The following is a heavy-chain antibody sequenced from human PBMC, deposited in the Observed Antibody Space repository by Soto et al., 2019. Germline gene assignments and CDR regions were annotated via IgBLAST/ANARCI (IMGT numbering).Heavy chain of an antibody. J-gene: IGHJ6*02. Sequence: PGGSLRLSCAASGFTFSSYSMNWVRQAPGKGLEWVSSISSSSSYIYYADSVKGRFTISRDNAKNSLYLQMNSLRAEDTAVYYCARLSGPNDFWGGYFLYYYYYGMDVWGQGTTVTVSS. CDR1: GFTFSSYS. CDR2: ISSSSSYI. CDR3: ARLSGPNDFWGGYFLYYYYYGMDV. V-gene: IGHV3-21*01. D-gene: IGHD3-3*01.